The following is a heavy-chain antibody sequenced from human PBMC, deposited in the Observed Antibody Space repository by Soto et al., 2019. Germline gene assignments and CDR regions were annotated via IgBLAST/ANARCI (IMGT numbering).Heavy chain of an antibody. J-gene: IGHJ6*02. CDR1: GCTFSSYA. V-gene: IGHV1-69*13. CDR2: IIPIFGTA. Sequence: GASVKVSCKASGCTFSSYAISWVRQAPGQGLEWMGGIIPIFGTANYAQKFQGRVTITADESTRTAYMELSSLRSEDTAVYYCARGTYSGYDRGGYYYYGMDVWGQGTTVTVSS. CDR3: ARGTYSGYDRGGYYYYGMDV. D-gene: IGHD5-12*01.